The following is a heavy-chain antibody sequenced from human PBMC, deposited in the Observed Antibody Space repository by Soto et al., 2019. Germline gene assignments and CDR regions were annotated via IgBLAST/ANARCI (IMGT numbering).Heavy chain of an antibody. V-gene: IGHV2-5*02. D-gene: IGHD3-3*01. CDR1: GFSLTTSGVG. CDR3: AHRVLRTVFGLVTTTAIYFDF. CDR2: IYWDDDK. Sequence: QITLNESGPTVVRPTETLTLTCRFSGFSLTTSGVGVGWIRQSPGKAPEWLALIYWDDDKRYSASLKSRLTITKDTSKNQVVLTVYDLDSTDTATYYCAHRVLRTVFGLVTTTAIYFDFWGQATPVAVSS. J-gene: IGHJ4*02.